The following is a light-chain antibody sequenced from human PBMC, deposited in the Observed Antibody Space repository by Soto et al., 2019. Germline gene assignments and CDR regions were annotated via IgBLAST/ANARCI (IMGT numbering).Light chain of an antibody. V-gene: IGKV1-12*01. CDR1: QGISSW. J-gene: IGKJ4*01. CDR2: AAS. CDR3: QQADTLPLT. Sequence: DIQMTQSPSSVSSSVGDRDTITCRASQGISSWLAWYQQKPGKAPNLLIYAASSLQSGVPSRFSGSGSGTDFTLTISSLQPEDFAAHYCQQADTLPLTFGGGTKVEIK.